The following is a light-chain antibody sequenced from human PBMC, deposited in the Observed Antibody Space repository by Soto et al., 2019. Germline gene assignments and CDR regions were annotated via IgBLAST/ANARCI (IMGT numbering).Light chain of an antibody. CDR1: QGITND. Sequence: DIQMTQSPSSLSASVGDRVTITCRASQGITNDLGWYQQKPGEGPKRLIYAASRLQSGVPSRFSGSGSGTEVTLTISSLQPEDFATYYCLQHNSYPYTFGQGTKLEIK. J-gene: IGKJ2*01. CDR3: LQHNSYPYT. V-gene: IGKV1-17*01. CDR2: AAS.